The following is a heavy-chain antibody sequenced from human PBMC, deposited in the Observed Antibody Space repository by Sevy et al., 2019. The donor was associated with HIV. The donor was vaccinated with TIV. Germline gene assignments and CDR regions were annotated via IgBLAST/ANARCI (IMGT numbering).Heavy chain of an antibody. CDR2: IWYDGRTK. V-gene: IGHV3-33*01. D-gene: IGHD1-1*01. Sequence: GGSLRLSCSASGFSLRSFSMHWVRQAPGKGLEWVAAIWYDGRTKQYAHSVKGRFTISRDNSKSMLNLEMNSLRADDTALYFCARDSARVIVPTAGFDSWGQGTVVTVSS. J-gene: IGHJ5*01. CDR1: GFSLRSFS. CDR3: ARDSARVIVPTAGFDS.